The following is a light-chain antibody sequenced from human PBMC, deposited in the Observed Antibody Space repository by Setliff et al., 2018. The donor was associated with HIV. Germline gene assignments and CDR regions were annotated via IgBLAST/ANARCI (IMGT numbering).Light chain of an antibody. CDR3: APWDGSLNAWV. CDR1: HSNIGKNP. V-gene: IGLV1-44*01. Sequence: QSALTQPPPVSGTPGQRVTISCSGSHSNIGKNPVNWYQHPPGRAPKLLIYSNNQRPSGVPERFSGSKSGTSASLAISGLQSEGEADYYCAPWDGSLNAWVFGGGTQLTVL. J-gene: IGLJ3*02. CDR2: SNN.